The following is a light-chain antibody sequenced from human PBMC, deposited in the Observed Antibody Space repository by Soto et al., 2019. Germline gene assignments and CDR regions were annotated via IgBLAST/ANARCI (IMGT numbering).Light chain of an antibody. CDR3: QQYYNWHTWT. V-gene: IGKV3-15*01. CDR2: GAS. J-gene: IGKJ1*01. Sequence: IVVTQSPATLSLSPGDTSTLSCRARQTVSVNYFVWYQQKSGQAPRLLIFGASTRATGIPARFSGSGSEREFTLTISSLQHEDYAVYYCQQYYNWHTWTFGQGTKVDIK. CDR1: QTVSVNY.